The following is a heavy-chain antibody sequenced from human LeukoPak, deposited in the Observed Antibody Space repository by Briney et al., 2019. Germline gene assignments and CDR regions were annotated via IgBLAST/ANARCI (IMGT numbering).Heavy chain of an antibody. J-gene: IGHJ4*02. CDR2: IYYTGNT. V-gene: IGHV4-59*01. Sequence: SETLSLTCTVSGGSISSYYWSWIRQSPGKGLEWIGYIYYTGNTNYNPSLKSRVTMSVDTSKNKFSLTLASVTAADTAVYYCAREVGWLVQGYFDYWGQGTLVTVSS. D-gene: IGHD6-19*01. CDR3: AREVGWLVQGYFDY. CDR1: GGSISSYY.